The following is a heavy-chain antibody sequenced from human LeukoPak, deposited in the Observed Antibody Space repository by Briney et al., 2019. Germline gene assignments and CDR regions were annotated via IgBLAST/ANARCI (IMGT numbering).Heavy chain of an antibody. CDR3: ARAREVLRFLGV. CDR1: GNSISSGDNY. CDR2: INHSGST. Sequence: SETLSLTCTVSGNSISSGDNYWSWIRQPAGKGLEWIGGINHSGSTNYNPSLKSRVTISVDTSKNQFSLKLSSVTAADTAVYYCARAREVLRFLGVWGKGTTVTVSS. D-gene: IGHD3-3*01. J-gene: IGHJ6*04. V-gene: IGHV4-39*07.